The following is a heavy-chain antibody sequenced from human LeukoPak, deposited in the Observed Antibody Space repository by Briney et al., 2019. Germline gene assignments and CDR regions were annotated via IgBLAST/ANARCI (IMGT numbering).Heavy chain of an antibody. J-gene: IGHJ4*02. Sequence: PGRSLRLSCAASGFTFSSYAMHWVRQAPGKGLEWVAVISYDGSNKYYADSVKGRFTISRDNSKNSLYLQMNSLRAEDTAVYYCARDLLAYCGGDCYLEPDYWGQGTLVTVSS. V-gene: IGHV3-30*04. CDR2: ISYDGSNK. D-gene: IGHD2-21*02. CDR3: ARDLLAYCGGDCYLEPDY. CDR1: GFTFSSYA.